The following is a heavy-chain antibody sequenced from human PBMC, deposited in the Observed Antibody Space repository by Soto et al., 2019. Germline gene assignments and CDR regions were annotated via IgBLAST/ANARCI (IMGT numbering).Heavy chain of an antibody. D-gene: IGHD1-26*01. J-gene: IGHJ4*02. Sequence: GESLKISCKGSGYTFTTYWIAWVRQMPGKGLEWMGIIYPGDSDTRYSPSLQGQVTIPADTSTNTASLQWSSLQASDSAIYYCARRRKKEGAPFDYWGQGTLVTVSS. V-gene: IGHV5-51*01. CDR2: IYPGDSDT. CDR1: GYTFTTYW. CDR3: ARRRKKEGAPFDY.